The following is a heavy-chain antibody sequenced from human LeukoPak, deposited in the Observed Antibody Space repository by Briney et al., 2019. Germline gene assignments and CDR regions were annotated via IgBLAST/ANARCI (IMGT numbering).Heavy chain of an antibody. CDR1: GGSISSYY. V-gene: IGHV4-59*01. J-gene: IGHJ5*02. CDR2: IYYSGST. D-gene: IGHD5-24*01. CDR3: ARDYRRDGYNYWFDP. Sequence: SETLSLTCTVSGGSISSYYWSWIRQPPGKGLEWIEYIYYSGSTNYNPSLKSRVTISVDTSKNQFSLKLSSVTAADTAVYYCARDYRRDGYNYWFDPWGQGTLVTVSS.